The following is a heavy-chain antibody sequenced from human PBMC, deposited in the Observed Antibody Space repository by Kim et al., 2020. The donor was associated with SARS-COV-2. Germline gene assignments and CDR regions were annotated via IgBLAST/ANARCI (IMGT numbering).Heavy chain of an antibody. V-gene: IGHV4-34*01. D-gene: IGHD3-10*01. J-gene: IGHJ4*02. CDR1: GGSFSGYY. CDR2: INHSGST. Sequence: SETLSLTCAVYGGSFSGYYWSWIRQPPGKGLEWIGEINHSGSTNYNPSLKSRVTISVDTSKNQFSLKLSSVTAADTAVYYCARGPWGYGSGKGDYWGQGTLVTVSS. CDR3: ARGPWGYGSGKGDY.